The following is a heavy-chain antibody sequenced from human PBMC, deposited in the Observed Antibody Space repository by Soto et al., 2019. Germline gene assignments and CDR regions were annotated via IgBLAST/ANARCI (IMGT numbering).Heavy chain of an antibody. CDR1: GGRVISKNYN. CDR2: IYYSGST. CDR3: ARDYRFHAAGAIRV. V-gene: IGHV4-30-4*01. J-gene: IGHJ6*02. D-gene: IGHD2-2*02. Sequence: GGRVISKNYNCSWILQSPGKALEWIGAIYYSGSTYYNPSLKSRIRISVDTSKNQFSLKVNSVTAADTAVYYCARDYRFHAAGAIRVWR.